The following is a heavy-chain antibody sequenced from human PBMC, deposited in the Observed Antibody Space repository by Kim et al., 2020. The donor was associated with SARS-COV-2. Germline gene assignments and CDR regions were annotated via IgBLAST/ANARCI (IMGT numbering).Heavy chain of an antibody. CDR1: GFTFSSYW. CDR3: VRAPAAGAERDFDY. J-gene: IGHJ4*02. CDR2: IKQDGSEK. Sequence: GGSLRLSCAASGFTFSSYWMGWVRQAPGKGLEWVDNIKQDGSEKQYVDSVKGRFSISRDNAKNSMSLQMNSLRAEDTAVYYCVRAPAAGAERDFDYWGQGTLVTVSS. D-gene: IGHD6-13*01. V-gene: IGHV3-7*01.